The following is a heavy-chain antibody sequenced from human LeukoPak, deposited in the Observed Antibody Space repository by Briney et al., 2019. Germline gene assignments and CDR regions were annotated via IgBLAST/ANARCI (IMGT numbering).Heavy chain of an antibody. D-gene: IGHD6-19*01. Sequence: PGGSLRLSCAASGVTLSSDWMHWVRQAPGKGLVRVSRINSDGSRISYAASVKGRFTISRDNAKNTLYLQMNSLRAEDTALYYCATTVAGTRNGFDIWGQGTMVTVSS. CDR3: ATTVAGTRNGFDI. CDR2: INSDGSRI. V-gene: IGHV3-74*01. CDR1: GVTLSSDW. J-gene: IGHJ3*02.